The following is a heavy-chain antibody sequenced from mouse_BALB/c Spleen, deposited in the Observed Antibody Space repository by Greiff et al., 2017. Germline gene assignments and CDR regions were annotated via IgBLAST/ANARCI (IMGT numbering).Heavy chain of an antibody. CDR2: INSNGGST. V-gene: IGHV5-6-3*01. J-gene: IGHJ3*01. CDR3: AGYYGNYPWFAY. D-gene: IGHD2-1*01. CDR1: GFTFSSYG. Sequence: EVKVVESGGGLVQPGGSLKLSCAASGFTFSSYGMSWVRQTPDKRLELVATINSNGGSTYYPDSVKGRFTISRDNAKNTLYLQMSSLKSEDTAMYYCAGYYGNYPWFAYWGQGTLVTVSA.